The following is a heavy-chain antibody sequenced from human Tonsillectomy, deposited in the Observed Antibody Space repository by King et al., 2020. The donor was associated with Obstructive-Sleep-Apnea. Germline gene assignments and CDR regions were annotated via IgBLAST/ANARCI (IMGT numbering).Heavy chain of an antibody. CDR1: GGSISNYY. V-gene: IGHV4-59*08. J-gene: IGHJ4*02. D-gene: IGHD5-12*01. CDR2: MYYSGNT. CDR3: ARHRGVEDYGGYGDYFDY. Sequence: QLQESGPGLVKPSETLSLTCTVSGGSISNYYWSWIRQPPGKGLEWIGYMYYSGNTNFNPSLKSRVTMSADTSKIQISLGLSSVTAADTAVNSCARHRGVEDYGGYGDYFDYWGQGTLVTVSS.